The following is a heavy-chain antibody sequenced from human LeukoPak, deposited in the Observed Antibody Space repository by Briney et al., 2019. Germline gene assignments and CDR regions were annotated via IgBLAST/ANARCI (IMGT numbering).Heavy chain of an antibody. V-gene: IGHV3-7*01. CDR1: GFTFTSYS. J-gene: IGHJ4*02. CDR2: INQDGSEK. D-gene: IGHD5-12*01. Sequence: GGSLRLSCAASGFTFTSYSMSWVRQAPGKGLEWVANINQDGSEKYYVDSVKGRFTISRDNSKNTLYLQMNSLRAEDTAVYYCARGPSGYHNTGGQGTLVTVSS. CDR3: ARGPSGYHNT.